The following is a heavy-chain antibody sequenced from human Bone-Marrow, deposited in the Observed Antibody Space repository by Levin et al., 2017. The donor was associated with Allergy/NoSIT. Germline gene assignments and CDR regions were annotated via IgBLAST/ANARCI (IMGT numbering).Heavy chain of an antibody. V-gene: IGHV3-74*01. CDR2: ISTDGSYI. CDR3: ARDLTYCSGGSCPYFDH. CDR1: GFAFSSYW. J-gene: IGHJ4*02. Sequence: PGGSPRLSCAASGFAFSSYWMHWVRQAPGKGLVWVSRISTDGSYINYADSVKGRFTISRDNAKNTLYLQMSSLRGEDTAVYYCARDLTYCSGGSCPYFDHWGQGALVTVSS. D-gene: IGHD2-15*01.